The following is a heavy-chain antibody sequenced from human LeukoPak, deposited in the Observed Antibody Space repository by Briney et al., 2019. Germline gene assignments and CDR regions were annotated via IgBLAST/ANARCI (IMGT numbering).Heavy chain of an antibody. J-gene: IGHJ4*02. Sequence: SETLSLTCAVSGGSISSSNWWSWVRQPPGKGLEWIGEIYHSGSTNYNPSLKSRVTISVDKSKNQFSLKLSSVTAADTAVYYCARAQVVGATTEFDYWGQGTLVTVSS. CDR2: IYHSGST. CDR1: GGSISSSNW. V-gene: IGHV4-4*02. D-gene: IGHD1-26*01. CDR3: ARAQVVGATTEFDY.